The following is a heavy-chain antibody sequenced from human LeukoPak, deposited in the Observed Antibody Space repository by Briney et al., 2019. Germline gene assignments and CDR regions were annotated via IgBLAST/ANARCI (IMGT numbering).Heavy chain of an antibody. Sequence: SGTLSLTCTVSGVSISPYFWSWIRHPPGRGPEWIAYISYRGSTNYNPSLESRVTISMDASKNQLSLRLRSGTAADTAVYYCARHDAVPVYQRGMDVWGQGTTVTVSS. CDR3: ARHDAVPVYQRGMDV. D-gene: IGHD6-19*01. V-gene: IGHV4-59*08. CDR1: GVSISPYF. CDR2: ISYRGST. J-gene: IGHJ6*02.